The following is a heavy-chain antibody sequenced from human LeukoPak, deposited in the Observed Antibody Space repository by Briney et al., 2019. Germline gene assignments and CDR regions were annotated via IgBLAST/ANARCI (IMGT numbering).Heavy chain of an antibody. Sequence: GGSLRLSCAASGFTFDDYGMSWVRQAPGKGLEWVSGINWNGGSTGYADSVKGRFTISRDNAKNSLYLQMNSLGAEDTALYYCARGSCSSTSCPVGGFDPWGQGTLVTVSS. CDR2: INWNGGST. CDR3: ARGSCSSTSCPVGGFDP. J-gene: IGHJ5*02. D-gene: IGHD2-2*01. V-gene: IGHV3-20*04. CDR1: GFTFDDYG.